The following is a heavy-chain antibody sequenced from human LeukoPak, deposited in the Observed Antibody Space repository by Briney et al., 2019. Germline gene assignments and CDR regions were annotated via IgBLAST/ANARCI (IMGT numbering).Heavy chain of an antibody. CDR2: IIPIFGTA. D-gene: IGHD6-19*01. CDR1: GGTFSSYT. Sequence: GASVKVSCKASGGTFSSYTISWVRQAPGQGLEWMGGIIPIFGTANYAQKFQGRVTITADESTSTAYMELSSLRSEDTAVYYCARCYSSGWWTFDYWGQGTLVTVSS. V-gene: IGHV1-69*13. J-gene: IGHJ4*02. CDR3: ARCYSSGWWTFDY.